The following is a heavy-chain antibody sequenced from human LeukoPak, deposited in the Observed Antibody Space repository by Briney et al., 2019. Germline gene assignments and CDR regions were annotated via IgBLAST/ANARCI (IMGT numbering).Heavy chain of an antibody. CDR2: ITSSSGYI. CDR3: AREVGSNAAFDS. J-gene: IGHJ4*02. V-gene: IGHV3-21*01. Sequence: GGSLRLSCAASRFPFSNYKINGGRQAPGKGLERVSSITSSSGYIYYADSVNVLFTVSRENAKTSLYLQLNSLRADHTAVYSCAREVGSNAAFDSWGPGTLVTVSS. D-gene: IGHD1-26*01. CDR1: RFPFSNYK.